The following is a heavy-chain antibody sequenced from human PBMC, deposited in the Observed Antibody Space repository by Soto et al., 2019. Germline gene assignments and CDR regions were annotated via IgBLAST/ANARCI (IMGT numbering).Heavy chain of an antibody. Sequence: LXISWMGSRHSFTIYWSGWVRQMPGKGLECMGIIYPGDSDTRYSPSFQGQVTISADKSISTAYLQWSSLKASDTAMYYCARHSSSHPFDYWGQGALVTVSS. D-gene: IGHD6-6*01. CDR3: ARHSSSHPFDY. J-gene: IGHJ4*02. CDR1: RHSFTIYW. V-gene: IGHV5-51*01. CDR2: IYPGDSDT.